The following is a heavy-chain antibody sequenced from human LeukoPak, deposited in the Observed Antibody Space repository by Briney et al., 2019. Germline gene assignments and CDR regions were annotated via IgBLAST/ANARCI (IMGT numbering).Heavy chain of an antibody. Sequence: GGSLRLSCAASGFIFSQYSINWVRQAPGKGLVWVSRINSDGSSTSYADSVKGRFTISRDNAKNTLYLQMNSLRAEDTAVYYCAREGVWRQQLVDYYYGMDVWGQGTTVTVSS. CDR3: AREGVWRQQLVDYYYGMDV. V-gene: IGHV3-74*01. J-gene: IGHJ6*02. D-gene: IGHD6-13*01. CDR1: GFIFSQYS. CDR2: INSDGSST.